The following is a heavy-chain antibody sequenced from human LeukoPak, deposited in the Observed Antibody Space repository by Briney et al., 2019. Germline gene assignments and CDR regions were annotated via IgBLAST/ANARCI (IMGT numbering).Heavy chain of an antibody. CDR3: ARGGYSSSWSRPAAFDP. CDR1: GYTFTGYY. Sequence: ASVKVSCKASGYTFTGYYMHWVRQAPGQGLEWMGWINPNSGGTNYAQKFQGSVTMTRDTSISTAYMELSRLRSDDTAVYYCARGGYSSSWSRPAAFDPWGQGTLVTVSS. CDR2: INPNSGGT. D-gene: IGHD6-13*01. J-gene: IGHJ5*02. V-gene: IGHV1-2*02.